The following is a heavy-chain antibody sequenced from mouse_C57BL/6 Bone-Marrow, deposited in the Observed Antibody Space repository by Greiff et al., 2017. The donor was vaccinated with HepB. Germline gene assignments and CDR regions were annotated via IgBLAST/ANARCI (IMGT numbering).Heavy chain of an antibody. CDR3: TTLDGYYFDY. V-gene: IGHV14-4*01. CDR2: IDPENGDT. Sequence: EVQLQQSGAELVRPGASVKLSCTASGSNIKDDYMHWVKQRPEQGLEWIGWIDPENGDTEYASKFQGKATITADTSSNTAYLQLSSLTSEDTAVYYCTTLDGYYFDYWGQGTTLTVSS. CDR1: GSNIKDDY. J-gene: IGHJ2*01. D-gene: IGHD2-3*01.